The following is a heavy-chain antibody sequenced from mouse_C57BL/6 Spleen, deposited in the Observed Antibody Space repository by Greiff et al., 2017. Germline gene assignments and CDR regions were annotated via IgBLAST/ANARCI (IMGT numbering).Heavy chain of an antibody. D-gene: IGHD2-1*01. CDR3: ARLYGNYVWYFDV. Sequence: DVHLVESGGGLVQPGGSLSLSCAASGFTFTDYYMSWVRQPPGKALEWLGFIRNKANGYTTEYSASVKGKFTISRDNSQSILYLQMNALRAEDSAIYYCARLYGNYVWYFDVWGTGTTVTVSS. CDR2: IRNKANGYTT. J-gene: IGHJ1*03. V-gene: IGHV7-3*01. CDR1: GFTFTDYY.